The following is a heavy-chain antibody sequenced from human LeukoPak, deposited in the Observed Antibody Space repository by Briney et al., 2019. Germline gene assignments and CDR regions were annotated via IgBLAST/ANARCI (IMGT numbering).Heavy chain of an antibody. CDR3: AKDPHDYGDPKAD. J-gene: IGHJ4*02. CDR1: GFTFSSYA. D-gene: IGHD4-17*01. Sequence: GGSLRLSCAASGFTFSSYAMHWVRRAPGKGLEWVAVISYDGSNKYYADSVKGRFTISRDNSKNTLYLQMNSLRAEDTAVYYCAKDPHDYGDPKADWGQGTLVTVSS. CDR2: ISYDGSNK. V-gene: IGHV3-30-3*01.